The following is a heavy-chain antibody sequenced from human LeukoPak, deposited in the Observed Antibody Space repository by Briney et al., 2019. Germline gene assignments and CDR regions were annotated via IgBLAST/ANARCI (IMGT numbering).Heavy chain of an antibody. J-gene: IGHJ5*02. CDR3: ARAPDGIRFMNWFDP. CDR1: GFTFSSYS. Sequence: GGSLRLSCAASGFTFSSYSMNWVRQAPGKGLEWVSYISSSSSTIYYADSVKGRFTISRDNAKNSLYLQMNSLRAEGTAVYYCARAPDGIRFMNWFDPWGQGTLVTVSS. D-gene: IGHD3-3*01. V-gene: IGHV3-48*01. CDR2: ISSSSSTI.